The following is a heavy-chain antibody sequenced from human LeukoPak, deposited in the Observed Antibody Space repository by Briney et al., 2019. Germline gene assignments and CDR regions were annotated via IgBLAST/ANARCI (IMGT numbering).Heavy chain of an antibody. D-gene: IGHD7-27*01. V-gene: IGHV4-38-2*02. Sequence: SETLSLTCTVSGYSISSGYYWGWIRQPPGKGLEWIGSIYHSGSTYYNPSLKSRVTISVDTSKNQFSLKLSSVTAADTAVYYCATDPSASPHWEFDYWGLGTLVTVSS. CDR1: GYSISSGYY. CDR2: IYHSGST. J-gene: IGHJ4*02. CDR3: ATDPSASPHWEFDY.